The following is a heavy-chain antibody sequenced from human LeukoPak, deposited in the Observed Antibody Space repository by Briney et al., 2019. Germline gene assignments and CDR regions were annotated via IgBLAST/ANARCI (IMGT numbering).Heavy chain of an antibody. CDR3: ARRDSISMVRGVIITYPYMDV. D-gene: IGHD3-10*01. V-gene: IGHV4-39*01. CDR1: GGSISSISYY. J-gene: IGHJ6*03. Sequence: SETLSLTCTVSGGSISSISYYWGWIRHPPGMGLERIGSIYYSGSTYYNPSLKSRVTISVDTSKNQFSLKLSSVTAADTAVYYCARRDSISMVRGVIITYPYMDVWGKGTTVTVSS. CDR2: IYYSGST.